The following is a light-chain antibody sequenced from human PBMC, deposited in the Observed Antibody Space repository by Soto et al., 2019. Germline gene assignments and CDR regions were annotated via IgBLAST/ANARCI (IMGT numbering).Light chain of an antibody. CDR3: QRFGTSPPWT. J-gene: IGKJ1*01. CDR1: QSLSSSY. V-gene: IGKV3-20*01. Sequence: VLTQSPGTLSLSPGERATLSCRASQSLSSSYLAWYQQKPGQAPRLLIYGTSIRATGIPDRFSGSGSGTDFTLTITRLEPEDFAVYYCQRFGTSPPWTCGQGTKVDIK. CDR2: GTS.